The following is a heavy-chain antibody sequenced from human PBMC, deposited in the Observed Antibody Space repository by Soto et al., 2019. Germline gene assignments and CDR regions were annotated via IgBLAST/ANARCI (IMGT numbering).Heavy chain of an antibody. CDR3: ARDGGYCSGGSCYSSGSYYYYGMDV. V-gene: IGHV1-18*01. CDR2: ISAYNGNT. J-gene: IGHJ6*02. CDR1: GYTFTSYG. D-gene: IGHD2-15*01. Sequence: QVQLVQSGAEVKKPGASVKVSCKASGYTFTSYGISWVRQAPGQGLEWMGWISAYNGNTNYAQKLQGRVTMTTDTSTSTDYMELRSLRTDDTAVYYCARDGGYCSGGSCYSSGSYYYYGMDVWGQGTTVTVSS.